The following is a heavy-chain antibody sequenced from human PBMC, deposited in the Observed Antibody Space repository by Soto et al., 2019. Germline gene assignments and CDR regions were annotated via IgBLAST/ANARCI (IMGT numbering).Heavy chain of an antibody. D-gene: IGHD3-16*01. Sequence: EVQLVESGGGLVQPGGSLRLTCEASGFTLRGYWMSWVRQAPGKGLEWVANIKQDGSNKYYLDSVKGRFTISRDNDQNILFLEMGNLGGGGKGVFYCGGGGGNFDQWGQGILVTVSS. CDR3: GGGGGNFDQ. CDR2: IKQDGSNK. J-gene: IGHJ4*02. CDR1: GFTLRGYW. V-gene: IGHV3-7*04.